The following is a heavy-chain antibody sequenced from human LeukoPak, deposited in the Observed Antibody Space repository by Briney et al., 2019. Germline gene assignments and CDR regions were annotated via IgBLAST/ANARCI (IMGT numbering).Heavy chain of an antibody. J-gene: IGHJ4*02. D-gene: IGHD3-3*01. CDR2: ISYDGSNK. Sequence: PGRSLRLSCAASGFTFSSYAMHWVHQAPGKGLEWVAVISYDGSNKYYADSVKGRFTISRDNSKNTLYLQMNSLRAEDTAVYYCAKSLLRFLEWTYDYWGQGTLVTVSS. CDR1: GFTFSSYA. CDR3: AKSLLRFLEWTYDY. V-gene: IGHV3-30-3*02.